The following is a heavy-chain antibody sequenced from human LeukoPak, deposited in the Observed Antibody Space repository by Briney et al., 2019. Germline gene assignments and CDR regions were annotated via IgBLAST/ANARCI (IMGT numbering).Heavy chain of an antibody. CDR2: ISPSGDIK. J-gene: IGHJ4*02. CDR3: AKDDAWLQYND. V-gene: IGHV3-23*01. Sequence: GGSLRLSCAASGFTFSSYSMNWVRQAPGKGLEWVSGISPSGDIKYYVDSVKGRFTVSRDNSENTLYLQINSLRDEDTAVYYCAKDDAWLQYNDWGQGTLVTVSS. D-gene: IGHD5-24*01. CDR1: GFTFSSYS.